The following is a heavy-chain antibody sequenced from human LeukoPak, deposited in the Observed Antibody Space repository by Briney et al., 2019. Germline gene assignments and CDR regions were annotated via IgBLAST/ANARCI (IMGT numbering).Heavy chain of an antibody. Sequence: PSETLSLTCTVSGYSISSGYHWGWIRQPPGKGLEWIGSIYHSGSTNYNPSLKSRVTISVDTSKNQFSLKLSSVTAADTAVYYCARGVGYCSGGSCYSERFDYWGQGTLVTVSS. V-gene: IGHV4-38-2*02. CDR3: ARGVGYCSGGSCYSERFDY. CDR1: GYSISSGYH. J-gene: IGHJ4*02. CDR2: IYHSGST. D-gene: IGHD2-15*01.